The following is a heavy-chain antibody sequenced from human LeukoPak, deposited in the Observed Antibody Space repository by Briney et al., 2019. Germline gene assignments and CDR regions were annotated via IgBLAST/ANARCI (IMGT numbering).Heavy chain of an antibody. J-gene: IGHJ4*02. Sequence: GRSLRLSCAASGFTFSSYGMHWVRQAPGKGLEWVAVISYDGSNKYYADSVKGRFTISRDNSKDTLYLQMNSLRAEDTAVYYCAKDRYFGWLLWLFDYWGQGTLVTVSS. CDR2: ISYDGSNK. D-gene: IGHD3-9*01. CDR3: AKDRYFGWLLWLFDY. V-gene: IGHV3-30*18. CDR1: GFTFSSYG.